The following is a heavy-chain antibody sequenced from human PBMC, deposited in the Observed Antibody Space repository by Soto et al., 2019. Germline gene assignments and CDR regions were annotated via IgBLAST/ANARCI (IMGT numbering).Heavy chain of an antibody. J-gene: IGHJ3*02. CDR3: TTLEHIVVVIATPGDAFDI. D-gene: IGHD2-21*01. Sequence: PGGSLRLSCTASGFTFSNAWMSWVRQAPGKGLEWVGRIKSKTDGGTTDYAAPVKGRFTISRDDSKNTLYLQMNSLKTEDTAVYYCTTLEHIVVVIATPGDAFDIWGQGTMVTVSS. CDR1: GFTFSNAW. CDR2: IKSKTDGGTT. V-gene: IGHV3-15*01.